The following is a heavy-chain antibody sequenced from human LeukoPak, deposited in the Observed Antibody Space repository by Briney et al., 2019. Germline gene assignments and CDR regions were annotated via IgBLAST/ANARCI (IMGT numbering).Heavy chain of an antibody. CDR3: AKGEMATIEDYYYGMDV. Sequence: PGRSLRLSCAASGFTFSSYAMSWVRQAPGKGLEWVSAISGSGGSTYYADSVKGRFTISRDNSKNTLYLQMNSLRAEDTAVYYCAKGEMATIEDYYYGMDVWGQGTTVTVSS. CDR2: ISGSGGST. CDR1: GFTFSSYA. J-gene: IGHJ6*02. D-gene: IGHD5-24*01. V-gene: IGHV3-23*01.